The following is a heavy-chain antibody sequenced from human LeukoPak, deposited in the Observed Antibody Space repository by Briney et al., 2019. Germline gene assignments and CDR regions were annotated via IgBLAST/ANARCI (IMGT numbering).Heavy chain of an antibody. CDR1: GGSISSGDYY. D-gene: IGHD3-3*01. CDR3: ARGLNYDFWSGYPGAFDI. J-gene: IGHJ3*02. CDR2: IYYSGST. Sequence: SETLSLTCTVSGGSISSGDYYWSWIRQPPGKGLEWIGYIYYSGSTYYNPSLKSRVTISVDTSKNQFSLKLSSVTAADTAVYYCARGLNYDFWSGYPGAFDIWGQGTMVTVSS. V-gene: IGHV4-30-4*01.